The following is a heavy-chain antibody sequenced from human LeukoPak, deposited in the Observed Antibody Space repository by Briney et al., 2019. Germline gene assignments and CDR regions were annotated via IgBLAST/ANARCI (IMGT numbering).Heavy chain of an antibody. Sequence: VASVKVSCKASGYTFTSYGISWVRQAPGQGPEWMGWISAYNGNTNYAQKLQGRVTMTTDTSTSTAYMELRSLRSDDTAVYYCARDSYYYDSSGYYSSSGDYWGQGTLVTVSS. V-gene: IGHV1-18*01. CDR3: ARDSYYYDSSGYYSSSGDY. CDR2: ISAYNGNT. D-gene: IGHD3-22*01. CDR1: GYTFTSYG. J-gene: IGHJ4*02.